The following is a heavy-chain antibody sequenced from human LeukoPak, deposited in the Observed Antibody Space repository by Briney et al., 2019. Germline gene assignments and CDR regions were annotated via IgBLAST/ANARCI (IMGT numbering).Heavy chain of an antibody. CDR3: ARLVGS. Sequence: SETLSLTCTVSGGSISSGSYYWSWIRQPAGKGLEWIGRIYTSGSTNYNPSLKSRVTISVDTSKNQFSLKLSSVTAADTAVYYCARLVGSWGQGTLVTVSS. V-gene: IGHV4-61*02. J-gene: IGHJ5*01. CDR1: GGSISSGSYY. CDR2: IYTSGST.